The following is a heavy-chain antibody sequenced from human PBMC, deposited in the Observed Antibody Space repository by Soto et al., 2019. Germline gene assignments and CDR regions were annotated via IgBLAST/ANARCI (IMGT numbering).Heavy chain of an antibody. D-gene: IGHD2-15*01. J-gene: IGHJ4*02. CDR1: GGSISIGGYY. V-gene: IGHV4-31*02. CDR3: AREMLPTSYFDY. Sequence: LSLTFAVSGGSISIGGYYWSWIRQHPGKGLEWIGYIYYSGSTYYNPSLKSRVTISVGTSKNQFSLKLSSVTAADTAVYYCAREMLPTSYFDYWGQGTLVTVS. CDR2: IYYSGST.